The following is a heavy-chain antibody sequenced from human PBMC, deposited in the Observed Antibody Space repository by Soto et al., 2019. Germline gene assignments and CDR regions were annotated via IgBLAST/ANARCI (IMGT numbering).Heavy chain of an antibody. Sequence: EVELVESGGGLVKPGGSLRLSCAASGCTFSSYSMNWVRQAPGKGLEWVSSISSSSSYIYYADSVKGRFTISRDNAKNSLYLQMNSLRAEDTAVYYCARDEIAKEFDYWGQGTLVTVSS. CDR2: ISSSSSYI. CDR3: ARDEIAKEFDY. J-gene: IGHJ4*02. D-gene: IGHD6-13*01. CDR1: GCTFSSYS. V-gene: IGHV3-21*01.